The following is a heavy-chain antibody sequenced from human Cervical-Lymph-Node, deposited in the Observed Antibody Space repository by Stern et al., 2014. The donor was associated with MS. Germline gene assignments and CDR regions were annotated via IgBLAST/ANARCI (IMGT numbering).Heavy chain of an antibody. J-gene: IGHJ6*02. CDR1: GFTFRTHS. CDR2: IDGSSNYI. V-gene: IGHV3-21*01. Sequence: EVQLVESGGGLIKPGGSLRLSCAASGFTFRTHSMNWVRQAPGKGLEWVSSIDGSSNYIYYADSVKGRFTISRDNAGNSLYLEMNSLRADDTAVYYCARTGVTDYYSSYAMDVWGQGTTVTVSS. CDR3: ARTGVTDYYSSYAMDV. D-gene: IGHD2-21*02.